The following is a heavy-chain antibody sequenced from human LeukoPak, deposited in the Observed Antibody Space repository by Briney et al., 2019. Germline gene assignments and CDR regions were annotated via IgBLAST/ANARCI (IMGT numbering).Heavy chain of an antibody. V-gene: IGHV3-15*01. CDR1: GFPFTNTW. J-gene: IGHJ4*02. CDR3: TTGLGKTHIDY. D-gene: IGHD3-10*01. CDR2: IKTKTDGGTT. Sequence: KPGGSLRLSCATSGFPFTNTWMNWVRQAPGKGLEWVGRIKTKTDGGTTDHAAPVKGRFTISRDDSKNTLYLQMNSLKTEDTAVYYCTTGLGKTHIDYWGQGTLVTVSS.